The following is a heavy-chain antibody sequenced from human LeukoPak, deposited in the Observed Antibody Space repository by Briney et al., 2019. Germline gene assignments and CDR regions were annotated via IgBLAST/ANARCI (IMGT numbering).Heavy chain of an antibody. Sequence: PSETLSLTCTVSGGSISSDYWSWIRQPPGKGLEWIGYIHDSGNSNYNPSLRSRVTISVDTSKNQFSLKLSSVTAADTAVYYCARDRVATFSDAFDIWGQGTMVTVSS. CDR1: GGSISSDY. D-gene: IGHD5-12*01. CDR3: ARDRVATFSDAFDI. J-gene: IGHJ3*02. V-gene: IGHV4-59*01. CDR2: IHDSGNS.